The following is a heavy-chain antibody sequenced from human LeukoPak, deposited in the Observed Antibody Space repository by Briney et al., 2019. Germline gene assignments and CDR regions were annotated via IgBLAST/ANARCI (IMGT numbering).Heavy chain of an antibody. Sequence: GGSLRLSCAASGFTFSTYGMTWVRQAPGKGLEWVSGISGSGSSTFYADSVKGRFTISRDNSKNTLYLQMNSLRVEDTALYYCAKIDAAGSDCWGQGTLVTVSS. CDR2: ISGSGSST. J-gene: IGHJ4*02. V-gene: IGHV3-23*01. D-gene: IGHD6-13*01. CDR3: AKIDAAGSDC. CDR1: GFTFSTYG.